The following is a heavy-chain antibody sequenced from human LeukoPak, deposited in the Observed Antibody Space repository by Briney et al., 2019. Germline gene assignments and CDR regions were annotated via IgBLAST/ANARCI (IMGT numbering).Heavy chain of an antibody. J-gene: IGHJ6*02. Sequence: SETLSLTCTVSGGSISSYYWSWIRQPPGKGLEWIGYIYYSGSTNYNPSLKSRVTISVDTSKNQFSLKLSSVTAADTAVYYCARHVRYDILTGYPNSYYYYGMDVWGQGTTVTVSS. V-gene: IGHV4-59*08. D-gene: IGHD3-9*01. CDR2: IYYSGST. CDR3: ARHVRYDILTGYPNSYYYYGMDV. CDR1: GGSISSYY.